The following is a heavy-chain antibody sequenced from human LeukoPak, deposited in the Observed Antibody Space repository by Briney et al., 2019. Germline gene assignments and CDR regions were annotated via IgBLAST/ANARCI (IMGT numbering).Heavy chain of an antibody. Sequence: PSETLSLTCTVSGGSISSYYWSWIRQPAGKGLEWIGRIYSSGNTNYNPSLKSRVTMSVDTSKNQCSLKLSSVTAADTAVYYCARASIVVVPAAMQADDYYYMDVWGKGTTVTVSS. CDR2: IYSSGNT. J-gene: IGHJ6*03. D-gene: IGHD2-2*01. CDR3: ARASIVVVPAAMQADDYYYMDV. V-gene: IGHV4-4*07. CDR1: GGSISSYY.